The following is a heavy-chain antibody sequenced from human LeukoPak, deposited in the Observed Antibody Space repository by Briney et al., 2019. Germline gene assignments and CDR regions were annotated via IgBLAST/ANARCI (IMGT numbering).Heavy chain of an antibody. D-gene: IGHD3-22*01. V-gene: IGHV4-34*01. CDR2: INHSGST. CDR3: ARGPHTGVNYYDSSGSYY. CDR1: GGSFSGYY. Sequence: SETLSLTCAVYGGSFSGYYWSWIRQPPGKGLEWIGEINHSGSTNYNPSLKSRVTISVDTSKNQFSLKLSSVTAADTAVYYCARGPHTGVNYYDSSGSYYWGQGTLVTVSS. J-gene: IGHJ4*02.